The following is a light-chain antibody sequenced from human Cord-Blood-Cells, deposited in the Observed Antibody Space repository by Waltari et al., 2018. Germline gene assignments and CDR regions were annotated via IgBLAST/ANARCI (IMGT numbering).Light chain of an antibody. V-gene: IGKV3-11*01. CDR2: DAS. J-gene: IGKJ5*01. CDR1: QSVSSY. CDR3: QQRSNWPPIT. Sequence: EIVLTQSPATLSMSPGDRATLSCSASQSVSSYLAWYKQKPGQAPRPLIYDASNRATGIPARCRCSGSGTDFSRTISSREPEDFAVYYCQQRSNWPPITFGQGTQLEIK.